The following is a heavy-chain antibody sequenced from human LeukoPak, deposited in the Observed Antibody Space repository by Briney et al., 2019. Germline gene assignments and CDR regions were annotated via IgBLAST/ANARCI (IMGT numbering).Heavy chain of an antibody. CDR1: GFTFSSYS. Sequence: GGSLRLSCAASGFTFSSYSMNWVRQAPGKGLDWFSSISSSISYICYADSVKGRFTISRDNAKNSLYLQMNSLRAEDTAVYYCARDATTVPLYNWFDPWGQGTLVTVSS. J-gene: IGHJ5*02. D-gene: IGHD4-17*01. CDR2: ISSSISYI. V-gene: IGHV3-21*01. CDR3: ARDATTVPLYNWFDP.